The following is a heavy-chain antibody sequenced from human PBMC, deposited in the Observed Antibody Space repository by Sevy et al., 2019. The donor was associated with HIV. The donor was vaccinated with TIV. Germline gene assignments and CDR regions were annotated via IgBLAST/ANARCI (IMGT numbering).Heavy chain of an antibody. CDR3: ATEYSYDY. Sequence: ASVKVSCKASGHTSSDYYIQWVRQAPGQGLEWMGWINSKSGATSYPQKFQGRVTMTSGTSISTAYMELSRLRSDDTAVYYCATEYSYDYWGQGTLVTVSS. D-gene: IGHD4-4*01. CDR2: INSKSGAT. J-gene: IGHJ4*02. V-gene: IGHV1-2*02. CDR1: GHTSSDYY.